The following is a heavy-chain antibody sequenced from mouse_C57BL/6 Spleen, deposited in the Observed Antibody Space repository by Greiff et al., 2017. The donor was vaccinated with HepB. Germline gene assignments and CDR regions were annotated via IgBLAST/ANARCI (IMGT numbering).Heavy chain of an antibody. Sequence: VHVKQSGPELVKPGASVKISCKASGYSFTDYNMNWVKQSNGKSLEWIGVINPNYGTTSYNQKFKGKATLTVDQSSSTAYMQLNSLTSEDSAVYYCARSGGYGKNFDYWGQGTTLTVSS. V-gene: IGHV1-39*01. D-gene: IGHD1-1*01. J-gene: IGHJ2*01. CDR2: INPNYGTT. CDR3: ARSGGYGKNFDY. CDR1: GYSFTDYN.